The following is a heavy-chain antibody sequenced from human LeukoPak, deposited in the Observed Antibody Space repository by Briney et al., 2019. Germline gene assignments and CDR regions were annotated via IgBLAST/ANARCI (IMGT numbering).Heavy chain of an antibody. J-gene: IGHJ4*02. Sequence: YPSETLSLTCTVSGGSISSSSYYWGWIRQPPGKGLEWIGSIYYSGSTYYNPSLKSRVTISVDTSKNQFSLKLSSVTAADTAVYYCAKSDHDFWSGQGFFDYWGQGTLVTVSS. D-gene: IGHD3-3*01. V-gene: IGHV4-39*01. CDR3: AKSDHDFWSGQGFFDY. CDR2: IYYSGST. CDR1: GGSISSSSYY.